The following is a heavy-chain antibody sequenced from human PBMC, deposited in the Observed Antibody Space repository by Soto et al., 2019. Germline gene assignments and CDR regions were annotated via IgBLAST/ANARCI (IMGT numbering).Heavy chain of an antibody. CDR1: GFTLSLYS. J-gene: IGHJ4*02. CDR3: VRARSTDSRPDY. Sequence: GGSLRLSCAASGFTLSLYSMIWVRQAPGKGLEWVSSLTSSSTYIYYADSLKGRFTISRDNAKNSLYLQMDSLRAEDTATYYCVRARSTDSRPDYWGRGTLVTVSS. D-gene: IGHD3-22*01. V-gene: IGHV3-21*01. CDR2: LTSSSTYI.